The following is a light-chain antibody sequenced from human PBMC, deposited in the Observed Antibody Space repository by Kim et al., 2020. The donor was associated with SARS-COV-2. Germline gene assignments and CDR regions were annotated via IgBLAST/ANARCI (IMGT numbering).Light chain of an antibody. J-gene: IGKJ2*01. V-gene: IGKV1-17*03. CDR2: SAS. CDR1: QAINIF. Sequence: SASVGARVTITRRASQAINIFLAWFQQKPGEAPKRLIYSASSLQSGVPSRFSGSGSGTEFTLTISSLQPEDFATYYCLQHQTLPYTFGQGTKLEIK. CDR3: LQHQTLPYT.